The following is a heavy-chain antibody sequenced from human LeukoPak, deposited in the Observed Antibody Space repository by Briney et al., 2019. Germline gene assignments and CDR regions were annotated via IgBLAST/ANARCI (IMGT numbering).Heavy chain of an antibody. CDR1: GFTVSSNY. J-gene: IGHJ3*02. CDR3: ARTPPRMRSAFDI. CDR2: IYSGGST. Sequence: PGGSLRLSCAASGFTVSSNYMSWVRQAPGKGLEWVSVIYSGGSTYYADSVKGRFTISRDSSKNTLYLQMNSLRAEDTAVYYCARTPPRMRSAFDIWGQGTMVTVSS. V-gene: IGHV3-66*02. D-gene: IGHD1-14*01.